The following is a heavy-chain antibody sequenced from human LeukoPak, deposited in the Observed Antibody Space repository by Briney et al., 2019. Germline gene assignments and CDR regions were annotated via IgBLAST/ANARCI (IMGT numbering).Heavy chain of an antibody. V-gene: IGHV4-59*01. J-gene: IGHJ4*02. CDR3: AGPGLFFDY. Sequence: SETLSLTCRVSGASISGYYWGRIWQPPGKGLEWIGHMYYSGGTTYNPSLKSRVSISLDTSKKHFSLKLSSVTAADTAVYDCAGPGLFFDYWSQGTLVTVSS. D-gene: IGHD7-27*01. CDR1: GASISGYY. CDR2: MYYSGGT.